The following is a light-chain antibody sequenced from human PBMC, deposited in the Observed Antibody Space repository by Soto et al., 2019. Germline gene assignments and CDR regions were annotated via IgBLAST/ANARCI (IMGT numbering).Light chain of an antibody. Sequence: DIQMTQSPSTLSASVGDRVTITCRASQSISSWLAWYQQKPGKAPKFLLYKASTLESGVPSRFSGSGSGTEFTLTISSLQPDDFATYYCQQYSSWYTFGQGTKLEI. CDR1: QSISSW. CDR2: KAS. CDR3: QQYSSWYT. V-gene: IGKV1-5*03. J-gene: IGKJ2*01.